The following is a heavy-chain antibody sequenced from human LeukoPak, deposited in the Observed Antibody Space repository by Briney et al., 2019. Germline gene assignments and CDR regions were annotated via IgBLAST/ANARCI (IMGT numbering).Heavy chain of an antibody. CDR3: AKGKPGYSSSWYFQH. CDR1: GFTFSSYA. J-gene: IGHJ1*01. Sequence: GGSLRPSCAASGFTFSSYAMHWFRQAPGKGLEWVAFIRYDGSNNYYAASVKGRFTISRDNSKNTLYLQMSSLRAEDTAVYYCAKGKPGYSSSWYFQHWGQGTLVTVSS. V-gene: IGHV3-30*02. D-gene: IGHD6-13*01. CDR2: IRYDGSNN.